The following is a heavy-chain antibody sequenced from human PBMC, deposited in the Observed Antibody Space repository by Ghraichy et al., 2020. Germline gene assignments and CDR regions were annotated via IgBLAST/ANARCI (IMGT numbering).Heavy chain of an antibody. Sequence: SETLSLTCTVSGGSISSYYWSWIRQPPGKGLEWIGYIYYSGSTNYNPSLKSRVTISVDTSKNQFSLKLSSVTAADTAVYYCARGGWGGYYSSYFDYWGQGTLVTVSS. V-gene: IGHV4-59*01. J-gene: IGHJ4*02. D-gene: IGHD3-22*01. CDR1: GGSISSYY. CDR3: ARGGWGGYYSSYFDY. CDR2: IYYSGST.